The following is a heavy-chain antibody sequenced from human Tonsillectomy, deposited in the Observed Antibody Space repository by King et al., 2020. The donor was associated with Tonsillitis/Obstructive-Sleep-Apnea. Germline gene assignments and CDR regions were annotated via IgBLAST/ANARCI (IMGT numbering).Heavy chain of an antibody. J-gene: IGHJ4*02. Sequence: LQLVQSGGGVVQPGRSLRLSCAASGFTFISYAMHWVRQAPGKGLEWVAVISYDGSNKYYADSVKGRFTISRDNSKNTLYLQMNSLRAEDTAVYYCAREGGYSNYLDYWGQGTLVTVSS. CDR3: AREGGYSNYLDY. CDR1: GFTFISYA. V-gene: IGHV3-30*04. D-gene: IGHD4-11*01. CDR2: ISYDGSNK.